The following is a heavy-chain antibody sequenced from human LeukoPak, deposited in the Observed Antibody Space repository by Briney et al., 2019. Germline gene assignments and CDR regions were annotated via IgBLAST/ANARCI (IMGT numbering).Heavy chain of an antibody. Sequence: GGSLRLSCAASGFTFSTFAMIWVLQPPGKGLEWVSSIFPSGGEIHYADSVRGRFTISRDNSKSTLSLQMNSLRAEDTAIYYCATYRQVLLPFESWGQGTLVTVPS. CDR3: ATYRQVLLPFES. V-gene: IGHV3-23*01. CDR2: IFPSGGEI. D-gene: IGHD2-8*02. CDR1: GFTFSTFA. J-gene: IGHJ4*02.